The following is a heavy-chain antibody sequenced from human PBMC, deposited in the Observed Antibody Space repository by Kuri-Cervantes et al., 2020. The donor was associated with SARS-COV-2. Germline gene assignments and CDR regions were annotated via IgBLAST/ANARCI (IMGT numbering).Heavy chain of an antibody. CDR2: IYRGGSA. J-gene: IGHJ4*02. Sequence: GESLKISCAASGFSVSSDYMTWIRQAPGKGLEWVAVIYRGGSAYYAESVKGRFTTSRDSSKNTLFLQMNSLRAEDTAVYYCVRESMTIFGRGYFDSWGQATLATVSS. D-gene: IGHD3-3*01. CDR3: VRESMTIFGRGYFDS. CDR1: GFSVSSDY. V-gene: IGHV3-66*01.